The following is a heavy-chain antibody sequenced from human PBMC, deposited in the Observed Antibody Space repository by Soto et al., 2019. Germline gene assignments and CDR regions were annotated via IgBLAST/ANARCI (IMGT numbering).Heavy chain of an antibody. CDR3: AKDKRCSGTSCYEVYYYMDV. CDR2: LSGSGRRT. D-gene: IGHD2-2*01. J-gene: IGHJ6*03. V-gene: IGHV3-23*01. CDR1: GLTFSSYA. Sequence: GGSLRLSCAASGLTFSSYAMGWFRQAPGKGLEWVSSLSGSGRRTYYADSVKGRFTISRDNSKNTLFLQMSSLRAEDTAVYYCAKDKRCSGTSCYEVYYYMDVGGKGTTVTVSS.